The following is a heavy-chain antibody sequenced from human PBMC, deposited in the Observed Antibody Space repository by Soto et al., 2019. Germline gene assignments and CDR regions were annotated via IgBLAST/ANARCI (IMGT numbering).Heavy chain of an antibody. D-gene: IGHD1-7*01. CDR1: GGSFSGYY. Sequence: KPSETLSLTCAVYGGSFSGYYWSWIRQPPGKGLEWIGEINHSGSTNYNPSLKSRVTISVDTSKNQFSLKLSSVTAADTAVYYCARGRLSIPTTHYYYYGMDVWGQGTTVTVSS. V-gene: IGHV4-34*01. CDR2: INHSGST. CDR3: ARGRLSIPTTHYYYYGMDV. J-gene: IGHJ6*02.